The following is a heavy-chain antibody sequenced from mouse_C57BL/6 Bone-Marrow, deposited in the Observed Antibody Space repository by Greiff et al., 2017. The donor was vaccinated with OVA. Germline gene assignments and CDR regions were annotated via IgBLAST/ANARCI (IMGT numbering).Heavy chain of an antibody. D-gene: IGHD2-4*01. CDR2: IRNKANGYTT. V-gene: IGHV7-3*01. CDR3: ARFYYDYFYYYAMDY. Sequence: EVHLVESGGGLVQPGGSLSLSCAASGFTFTDYYMSWVRQPPGKALEWLGFIRNKANGYTTEYSASVKGRFTISRDNSQSILYLQMNALRAEDSATYYCARFYYDYFYYYAMDYWGQGTSVTVSS. CDR1: GFTFTDYY. J-gene: IGHJ4*01.